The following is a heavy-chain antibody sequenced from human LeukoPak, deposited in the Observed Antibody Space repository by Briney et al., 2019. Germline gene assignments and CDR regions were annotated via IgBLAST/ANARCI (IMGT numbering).Heavy chain of an antibody. CDR1: GFTFDG. Sequence: GGSLRLSCVASGFTFDGMHWVRQAPGKGLEWVSGISWSSGNLDYADSVRGRFTISRDNAKNTLYLEMNSLRAEDTAVYFCARVRVGETRDFDYWGQGTLVTVSS. D-gene: IGHD1-26*01. V-gene: IGHV3-9*01. CDR3: ARVRVGETRDFDY. J-gene: IGHJ4*02. CDR2: ISWSSGNL.